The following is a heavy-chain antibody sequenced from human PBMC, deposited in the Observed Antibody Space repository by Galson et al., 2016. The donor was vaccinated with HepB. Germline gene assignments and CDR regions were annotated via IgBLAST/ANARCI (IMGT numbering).Heavy chain of an antibody. V-gene: IGHV3-43*01. D-gene: IGHD4/OR15-4a*01. CDR3: AKDYGGNAQGFDS. CDR2: ISWDGGSA. Sequence: SLRLSCAASGFTFDDYSMHWVRQAPGKGLEWVSLISWDGGSAYYADSAKRRFTISRDNSKNSLYLQMNSLSTEDTGLYYCAKDYGGNAQGFDSWGQGTLVTVSS. J-gene: IGHJ4*02. CDR1: GFTFDDYS.